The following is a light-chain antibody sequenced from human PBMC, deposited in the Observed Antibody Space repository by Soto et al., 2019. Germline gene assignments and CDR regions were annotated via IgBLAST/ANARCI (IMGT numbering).Light chain of an antibody. CDR1: QSVSSSY. Sequence: GLTQSPGTLSLSPGERATLSCGASQSVSSSYLAWYQQKPGQAPRLLIYGASNRATGIPDRLSGSGSGTDFTLTISRLEPEDFALYYCQQYGASPITLGQGTRLEIK. CDR3: QQYGASPIT. CDR2: GAS. V-gene: IGKV3-20*01. J-gene: IGKJ5*01.